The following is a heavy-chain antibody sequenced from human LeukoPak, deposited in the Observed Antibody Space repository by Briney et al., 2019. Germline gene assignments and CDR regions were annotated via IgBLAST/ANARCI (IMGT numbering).Heavy chain of an antibody. CDR2: TGNKANSYTT. V-gene: IGHV3-72*01. J-gene: IGHJ4*02. CDR3: ARGNTSAWYPFDY. D-gene: IGHD6-19*01. CDR1: GFTFSDHY. Sequence: PGGSLRLSCAASGFTFSDHYMDWVRQAPGKGLEWVGRTGNKANSYTTECAASVKGRFTISRDDSKNSLFLQMNSLKSEDTAVYYCARGNTSAWYPFDYWGQGTLVTVSS.